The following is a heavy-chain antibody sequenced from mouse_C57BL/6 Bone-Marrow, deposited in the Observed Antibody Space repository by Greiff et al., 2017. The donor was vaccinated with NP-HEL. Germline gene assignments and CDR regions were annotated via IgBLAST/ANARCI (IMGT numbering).Heavy chain of an antibody. J-gene: IGHJ1*03. D-gene: IGHD1-1*01. CDR3: ASRFYYYGSSDWYFDV. Sequence: EVQLVESGGGLVQPGGSLSLSCAASGFTFTDYYMSWVRQPPGKALEWLGFIRNKANGYTTEYSASVKGRFTISRDNSQSILYLQMNALRAEDSAAYYCASRFYYYGSSDWYFDVWGTGTTVTVSS. CDR1: GFTFTDYY. CDR2: IRNKANGYTT. V-gene: IGHV7-3*01.